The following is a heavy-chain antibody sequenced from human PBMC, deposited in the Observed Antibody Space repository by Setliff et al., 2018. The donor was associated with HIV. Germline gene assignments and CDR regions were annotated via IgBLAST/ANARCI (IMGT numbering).Heavy chain of an antibody. J-gene: IGHJ4*02. Sequence: GASVKVSCKASGGTFSSYAISWVRQAPGQGLDWMGGIIPVFGTTNYAQKFQGRVTITADESTSTAYMELSSLRSEDTAVYYCARGGVYYYDSSGWSMDYWGQGTLGTVS. V-gene: IGHV1-69*13. CDR2: IIPVFGTT. CDR1: GGTFSSYA. D-gene: IGHD3-22*01. CDR3: ARGGVYYYDSSGWSMDY.